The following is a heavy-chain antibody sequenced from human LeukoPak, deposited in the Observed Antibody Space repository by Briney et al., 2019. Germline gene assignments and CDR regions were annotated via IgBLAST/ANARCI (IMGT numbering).Heavy chain of an antibody. CDR2: INKNGGRT. CDR3: VKAKTSGSSYDY. Sequence: GGSLRLSCAASGFIFSTYTMGWIRQAPGKGLEWVSDINKNGGRTYYADSVKGRFTISRDNSMNTLYLQMSSLRAEDTAIYYCVKAKTSGSSYDYWGQGMLVTVSS. D-gene: IGHD3-10*01. J-gene: IGHJ4*02. V-gene: IGHV3-23*01. CDR1: GFIFSTYT.